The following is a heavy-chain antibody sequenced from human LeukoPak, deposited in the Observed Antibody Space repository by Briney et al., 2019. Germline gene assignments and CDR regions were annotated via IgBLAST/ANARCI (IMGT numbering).Heavy chain of an antibody. CDR3: ARVESNGSGGYIEY. CDR2: INHSGST. CDR1: GGSFSGYY. V-gene: IGHV4-34*01. Sequence: PSETLSLTCAVYGGSFSGYYWSWIRQPPGKGLEWIGEINHSGSTNYNPSLKSRVTISVDTSKNQFSLKLSSVTAADTAVYYCARVESNGSGGYIEYWGQGTLVTVSS. J-gene: IGHJ4*02. D-gene: IGHD3-10*01.